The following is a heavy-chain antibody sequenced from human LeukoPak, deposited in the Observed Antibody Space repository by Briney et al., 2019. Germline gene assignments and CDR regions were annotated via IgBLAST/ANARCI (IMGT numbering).Heavy chain of an antibody. CDR1: GFNFANHA. V-gene: IGHV3-23*01. CDR3: ARGSTYYDSSGQVPFDY. D-gene: IGHD3-22*01. CDR2: ISGGGDIT. Sequence: GGSLRLSCAASGFNFANHAMSWVRQTPGKGLEWVSAISGGGDITYYADSVTGRFTISRDNAKNSLYLQMNSLRAEDTAVYYCARGSTYYDSSGQVPFDYWGQGTLVTVSS. J-gene: IGHJ4*02.